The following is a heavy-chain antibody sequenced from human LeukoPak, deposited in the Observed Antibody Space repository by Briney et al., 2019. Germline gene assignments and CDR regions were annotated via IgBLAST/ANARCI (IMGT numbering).Heavy chain of an antibody. D-gene: IGHD4-17*01. CDR3: ARETYGSFDY. V-gene: IGHV3-NL1*01. CDR2: IYSGGST. J-gene: IGHJ4*02. Sequence: SGGSLRLSCAASGFTFSSYAMHWVRQAPGKGLEWVSVIYSGGSTYYADSVKGRFTISRDNAKNSLYLQMNSLRAEDTAVYYCARETYGSFDYWGQGTLVTVSS. CDR1: GFTFSSYA.